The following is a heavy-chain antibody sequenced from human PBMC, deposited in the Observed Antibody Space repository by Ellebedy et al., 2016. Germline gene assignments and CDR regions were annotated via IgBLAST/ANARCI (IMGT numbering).Heavy chain of an antibody. CDR3: ARDRVVVVAATVDYYGMDV. CDR2: INHSGST. Sequence: SETLSLXCAVYGGSFSGYYWSWIRQPPGKGLEWIGEINHSGSTNYNPSLKSRVTISVDTSKNQFSLKLSSVTAADTAVYYCARDRVVVVAATVDYYGMDVWGQGTAVTVSS. D-gene: IGHD2-15*01. V-gene: IGHV4-34*01. CDR1: GGSFSGYY. J-gene: IGHJ6*02.